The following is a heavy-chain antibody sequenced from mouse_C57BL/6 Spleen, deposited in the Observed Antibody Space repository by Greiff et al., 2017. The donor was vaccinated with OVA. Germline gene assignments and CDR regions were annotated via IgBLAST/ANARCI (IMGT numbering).Heavy chain of an antibody. Sequence: EVKLQQSGAELVRPGASVKLSCTASGFNIKDDYMHWVKQRPEQGLEWIGWIDPENGDTEYASKFQGKATITADTSSNTAYLQLSSLTSEDTAVYYCTQFYAMDYWGQGTSVTVSS. CDR2: IDPENGDT. CDR1: GFNIKDDY. CDR3: TQFYAMDY. J-gene: IGHJ4*01. V-gene: IGHV14-4*01.